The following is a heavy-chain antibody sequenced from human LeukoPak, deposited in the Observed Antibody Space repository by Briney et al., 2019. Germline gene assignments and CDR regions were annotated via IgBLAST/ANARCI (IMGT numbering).Heavy chain of an antibody. CDR2: INPNSGGT. V-gene: IGHV1-2*02. CDR3: ASTGGYYDFWSGYLIGY. J-gene: IGHJ4*02. D-gene: IGHD3-3*01. CDR1: GYTFTGYY. Sequence: ASVKVSCKASGYTFTGYYMHWVRQAPGQGLEWMGWINPNSGGTNYAQKFQGRVTMTRDTSISTAYMELSRLRSDDTAVYYCASTGGYYDFWSGYLIGYWGQGTLVTASS.